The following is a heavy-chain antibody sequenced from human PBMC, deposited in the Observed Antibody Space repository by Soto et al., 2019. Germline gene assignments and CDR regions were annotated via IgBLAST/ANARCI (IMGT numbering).Heavy chain of an antibody. D-gene: IGHD3-10*01. CDR1: GGSISSSSYY. V-gene: IGHV4-39*01. Sequence: SETLSLTCTVSGGSISSSSYYWGWIRQPPGKGLEWIGSIYYSGNTYYNPSLKSRVTISADTAKNHFSLKLSSVTAADTAVYYCARQYYFGSGSCYNRPFDFWGQGTLVTVSS. J-gene: IGHJ4*02. CDR2: IYYSGNT. CDR3: ARQYYFGSGSCYNRPFDF.